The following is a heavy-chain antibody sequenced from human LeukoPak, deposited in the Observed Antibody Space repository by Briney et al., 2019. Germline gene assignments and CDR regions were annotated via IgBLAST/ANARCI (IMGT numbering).Heavy chain of an antibody. Sequence: SETLSLTCAVYGGSFSGYYWSWIRQPPGKGLEWIGEINHSGSTNYNPSLKSRVTISVDTSKNQFSLKLSSVTAADTAVYYCARLRSWPGRKSMDVWGQGTTVTVPS. V-gene: IGHV4-34*01. CDR1: GGSFSGYY. CDR2: INHSGST. CDR3: ARLRSWPGRKSMDV. J-gene: IGHJ6*02. D-gene: IGHD6-13*01.